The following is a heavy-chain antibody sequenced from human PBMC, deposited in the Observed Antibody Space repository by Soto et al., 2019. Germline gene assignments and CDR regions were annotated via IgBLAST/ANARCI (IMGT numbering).Heavy chain of an antibody. Sequence: GGSLRLSCAASGFTFDDYAMHWVRQAPGKGLEWVSGISWNSGSIGYADSVKGRFTISRDNAKNSLYLQMNSLRAEDTALYYCAKSDGPGGGSGSSTFDYWGQGTLVTVSS. CDR3: AKSDGPGGGSGSSTFDY. J-gene: IGHJ4*02. CDR2: ISWNSGSI. D-gene: IGHD3-10*01. V-gene: IGHV3-9*01. CDR1: GFTFDDYA.